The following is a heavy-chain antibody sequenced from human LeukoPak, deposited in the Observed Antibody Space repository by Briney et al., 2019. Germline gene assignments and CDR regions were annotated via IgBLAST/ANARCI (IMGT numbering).Heavy chain of an antibody. J-gene: IGHJ4*02. CDR2: IYYSGST. Sequence: SETLSLTCTVSGGSISSSSYYWGWIRQPPGKGLEWIGSIYYSGSTYYNPSLKSRVTISVDTSKNQFSLKLSSVTAADTAVYYCARRSGWSDYWGQGTLVTVSS. CDR3: ARRSGWSDY. D-gene: IGHD6-19*01. CDR1: GGSISSSSYY. V-gene: IGHV4-39*01.